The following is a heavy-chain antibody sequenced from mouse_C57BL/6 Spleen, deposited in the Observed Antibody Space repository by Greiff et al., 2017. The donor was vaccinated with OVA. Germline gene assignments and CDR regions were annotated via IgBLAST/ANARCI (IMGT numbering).Heavy chain of an antibody. CDR1: GYTFTSYW. D-gene: IGHD2-3*01. J-gene: IGHJ2*01. CDR2: IYPSDSET. CDR3: ARGGYYSFDY. Sequence: VQLQQPGAELVRPGSSVKLSCKASGYTFTSYWMDWVKQRPGQGLEWIGNIYPSDSETHYNQKFKDKATLTVDKSSSTAYMQLSSLTSEDSAVYYCARGGYYSFDYWGQGTTLTVSS. V-gene: IGHV1-61*01.